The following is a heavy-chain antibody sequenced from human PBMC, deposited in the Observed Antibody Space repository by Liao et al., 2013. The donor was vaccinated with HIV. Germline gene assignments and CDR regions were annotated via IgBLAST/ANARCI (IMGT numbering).Heavy chain of an antibody. CDR3: AREKYYDFWSGYYGDYYYYMDV. CDR1: GGSFSSNSHY. V-gene: IGHV4-39*07. J-gene: IGHJ6*03. CDR2: IDYTGRS. D-gene: IGHD3-3*01. Sequence: QLQLQESGPGLLKPSETLSLTCTVSGGSFSSNSHYWGWVRQPPGKGLEWIGTIDYTGRSYVNPSLKSRVTISVDTSRSQFSLRLNSMTAADTAVYYCAREKYYDFWSGYYGDYYYYMDVWGKGTTVTVSS.